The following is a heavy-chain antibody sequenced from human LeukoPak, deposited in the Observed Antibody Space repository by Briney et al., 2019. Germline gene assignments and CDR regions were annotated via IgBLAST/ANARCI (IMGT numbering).Heavy chain of an antibody. D-gene: IGHD3-10*01. CDR2: ISYDGTNK. V-gene: IGHV3-30*04. J-gene: IGHJ4*02. Sequence: GGSLRLSCAASGFTFSSYALHWVRQAPGKGLEWVALISYDGTNKYYADSMKGRFTISRDNSKNTLYLQMNSLRAEDTAVYYCARDYGSGSYPRTYFDYWGQGTLVTVSS. CDR1: GFTFSSYA. CDR3: ARDYGSGSYPRTYFDY.